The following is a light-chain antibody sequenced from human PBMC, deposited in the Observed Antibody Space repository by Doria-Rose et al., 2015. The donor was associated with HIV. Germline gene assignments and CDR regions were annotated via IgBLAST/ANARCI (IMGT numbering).Light chain of an antibody. J-gene: IGKJ3*01. CDR2: WAS. V-gene: IGKV4-1*01. Sequence: DIQMTQSPESLGMSLGERATLNCKSNQSLLYTSKNYLAWYQQKPVQPPKLLIYWASTRQSGFPARLSGSESGTDFTLTISSLEAEDVAVYYCQQYYDTPSFGPGTTVDIK. CDR3: QQYYDTPS. CDR1: QSLLYTSKNY.